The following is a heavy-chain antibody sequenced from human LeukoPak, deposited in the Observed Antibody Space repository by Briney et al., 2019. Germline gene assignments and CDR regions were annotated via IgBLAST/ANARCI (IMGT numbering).Heavy chain of an antibody. CDR1: GGSISSSSYY. J-gene: IGHJ6*02. CDR2: IYYSGST. V-gene: IGHV4-39*01. Sequence: SETLSLTCTVSGGSISSSSYYWGWIRQPPGKGLEWIGSIYYSGSTYYNPSLKSRVTISVDTSKNQFSLKLSSVTAADTAVYYCASHTQYSSSWSYYYYGMDVWGQGTTVTVSS. D-gene: IGHD6-13*01. CDR3: ASHTQYSSSWSYYYYGMDV.